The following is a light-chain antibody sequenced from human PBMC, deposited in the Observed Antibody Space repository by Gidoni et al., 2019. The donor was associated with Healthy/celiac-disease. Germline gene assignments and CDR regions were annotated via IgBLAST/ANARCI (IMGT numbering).Light chain of an antibody. CDR1: QSVSSSY. CDR2: GAS. Sequence: EIVLTQSPGTLSLSPGERATLYCRASQSVSSSYLAWYQQKPGQAPRLLIYGASSRATGIPERFRGSGSVTDFTLTISRLEPEDFAMYYCQHYYISPFTFGPWTKVYIK. J-gene: IGKJ3*01. CDR3: QHYYISPFT. V-gene: IGKV3-20*01.